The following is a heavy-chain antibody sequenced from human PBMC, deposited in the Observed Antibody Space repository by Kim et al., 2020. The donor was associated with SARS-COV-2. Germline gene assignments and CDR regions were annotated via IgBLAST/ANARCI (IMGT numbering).Heavy chain of an antibody. J-gene: IGHJ6*02. V-gene: IGHV3-7*03. CDR3: ARDSAAIFWSNGRNYGMDV. CDR2: IKQDGSEK. D-gene: IGHD3-3*01. Sequence: GGSLRLSCAASEFTFSTFWMSWVRQAPGKGLEWVANIKQDGSEKYYVDSVKGRFTIFRDNAKNSLSLQMNSLRAEDTAVYYCARDSAAIFWSNGRNYGMDVWGQGTTVTVAS. CDR1: EFTFSTFW.